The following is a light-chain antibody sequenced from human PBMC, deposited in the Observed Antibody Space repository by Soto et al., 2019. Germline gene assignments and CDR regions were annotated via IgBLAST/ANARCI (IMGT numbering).Light chain of an antibody. V-gene: IGKV1-5*03. CDR1: DNIVHW. J-gene: IGKJ1*01. CDR3: QHYNSFSRT. Sequence: DIQMTQSPSTLSASVGDRVAITCRASDNIVHWVAWYQQKPGKAPKLLIYKPANLADEVPSRFAGSGSGTDFTLPITRLQPDDFATYYCQHYNSFSRTFGQGTKVEV. CDR2: KPA.